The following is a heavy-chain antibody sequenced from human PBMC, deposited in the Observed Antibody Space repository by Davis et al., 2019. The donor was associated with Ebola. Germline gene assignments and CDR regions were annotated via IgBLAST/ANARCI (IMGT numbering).Heavy chain of an antibody. Sequence: AASVKVSCKASGYTFTGYYMHWVRQAPGQGLEWMGWINPSSGGTNYAQKFQGWVTMTRDTSISTAYMELSRLRSDDTAVYYCARVSHCSGGSCYPGGMDVWGQGTTVTVSS. V-gene: IGHV1-2*04. CDR3: ARVSHCSGGSCYPGGMDV. D-gene: IGHD2-15*01. J-gene: IGHJ6*02. CDR2: INPSSGGT. CDR1: GYTFTGYY.